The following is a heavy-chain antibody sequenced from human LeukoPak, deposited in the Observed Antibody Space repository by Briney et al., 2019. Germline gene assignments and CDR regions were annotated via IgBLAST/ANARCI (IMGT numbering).Heavy chain of an antibody. CDR3: TSFRDGYNFGFDY. V-gene: IGHV3-53*01. CDR1: GFTVSSNY. Sequence: GGSLRLSCAASGFTVSSNYMSWVCQAPGKGLEWVSVIYSGGSTYYADSVKGRFTISRDNSKNTLYLQMNSLRAEDTAMYYCTSFRDGYNFGFDYWGRGTLVTVSS. CDR2: IYSGGST. J-gene: IGHJ4*02. D-gene: IGHD5-24*01.